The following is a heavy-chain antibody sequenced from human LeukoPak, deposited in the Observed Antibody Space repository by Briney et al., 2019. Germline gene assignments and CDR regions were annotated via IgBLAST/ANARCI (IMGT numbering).Heavy chain of an antibody. Sequence: GSSVKVSCKASGGTFSSYAISWVRQAPGQGLEWMGGIIPIFGTANYAQKFQGRVTITADESTSTAYMELSSPRSEDTAVYYCARAAFGDTAMVRHYYYYGMDVWGQGTTVTVSS. V-gene: IGHV1-69*01. J-gene: IGHJ6*02. CDR3: ARAAFGDTAMVRHYYYYGMDV. CDR1: GGTFSSYA. CDR2: IIPIFGTA. D-gene: IGHD5-18*01.